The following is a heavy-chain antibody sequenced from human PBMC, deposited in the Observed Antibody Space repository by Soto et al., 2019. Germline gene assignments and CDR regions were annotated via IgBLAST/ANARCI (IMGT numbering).Heavy chain of an antibody. CDR3: AKSRGKFGTTGYYYFDY. V-gene: IGHV3-23*01. Sequence: GSLRLSCAASGFAFNDYSMTWVRQPPGKGLGWVSSITPNSGEKHYPDSLAGRFTISXXXXXXTXSXQXNXVRAXDTAMYFCAKSRGKFGTTGYYYFDYWGQGA. CDR1: GFAFNDYS. J-gene: IGHJ4*02. CDR2: ITPNSGEK. D-gene: IGHD3-9*01.